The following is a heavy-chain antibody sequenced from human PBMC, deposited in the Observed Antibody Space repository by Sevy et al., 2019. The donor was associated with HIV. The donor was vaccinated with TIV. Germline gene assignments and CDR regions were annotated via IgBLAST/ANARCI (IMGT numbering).Heavy chain of an antibody. CDR1: GGTFSSYP. D-gene: IGHD1-7*01. V-gene: IGHV1-69*13. J-gene: IGHJ6*02. Sequence: ASVKVSCKASGGTFSSYPISWVRQAPGQGLEWMGGIIPIFGTANYAQKFQGRVTITADESTSTAYMELRSLRSEDTAVYYCARNYAYSHYYYGMDVWGQGTTVTVSS. CDR3: ARNYAYSHYYYGMDV. CDR2: IIPIFGTA.